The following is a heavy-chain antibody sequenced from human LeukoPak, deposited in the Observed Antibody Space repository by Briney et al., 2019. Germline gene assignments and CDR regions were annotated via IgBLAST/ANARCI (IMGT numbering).Heavy chain of an antibody. CDR2: IRYDGSNK. CDR1: GFTFSSYG. CDR3: AKVFFPHPIAARPPPFFDY. Sequence: PGRSLRLSCAASGFTFSSYGMHWVRQAPGKGLEWVAFIRYDGSNKYYADSVKGRFTISRDNSKNTLYLQMNSLRAEDTAVYYCAKVFFPHPIAARPPPFFDYWGQGTLVTVSS. J-gene: IGHJ4*02. D-gene: IGHD6-6*01. V-gene: IGHV3-30*02.